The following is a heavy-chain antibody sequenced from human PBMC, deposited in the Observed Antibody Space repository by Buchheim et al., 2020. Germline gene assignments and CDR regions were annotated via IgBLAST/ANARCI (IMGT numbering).Heavy chain of an antibody. V-gene: IGHV3-7*01. CDR2: IKQDGSEK. CDR3: AREKNIAVAGTDFDY. CDR1: GFTFSSYW. D-gene: IGHD6-19*01. J-gene: IGHJ4*02. Sequence: EVQLVESGGGLVQPGGSLRLSCAASGFTFSSYWMSWVRQAPGKGLEWVANIKQDGSEKYYVDSVKSRFTISRDNAKNSLYLQMNSLRAEDTAVYYCAREKNIAVAGTDFDYWGQGTL.